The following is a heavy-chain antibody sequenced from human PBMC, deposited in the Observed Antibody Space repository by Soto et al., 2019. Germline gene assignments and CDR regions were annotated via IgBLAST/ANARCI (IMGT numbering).Heavy chain of an antibody. V-gene: IGHV3-30*18. CDR2: ISYDGSHK. Sequence: GGSLRLSCAASGFTFSSYAMHWVRQAPGKGLEWVGVISYDGSHKFYGESVKARFTISRDNSKNTLYLQMPSLTTDDTGVYYCAKVAGVATGGTVGGLDPWGQGTLVTVSS. CDR3: AKVAGVATGGTVGGLDP. CDR1: GFTFSSYA. J-gene: IGHJ5*02. D-gene: IGHD6-13*01.